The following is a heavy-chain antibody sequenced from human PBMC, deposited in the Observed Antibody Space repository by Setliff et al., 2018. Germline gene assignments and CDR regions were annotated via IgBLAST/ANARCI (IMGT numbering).Heavy chain of an antibody. CDR1: GGSFSGYY. CDR3: ASTPDGDLYYNFWSGYYLTLDY. J-gene: IGHJ4*02. Sequence: KTSETLSLTCAVYGGSFSGYYWGWIRQPPGKGLEWIGSIYYSGSTYYNPSLKSRVTISVDTSKNQFSLKLSSVTAADTAVYYCASTPDGDLYYNFWSGYYLTLDYWGQGTLVTVSS. D-gene: IGHD3-3*01. V-gene: IGHV4-34*01. CDR2: IYYSGST.